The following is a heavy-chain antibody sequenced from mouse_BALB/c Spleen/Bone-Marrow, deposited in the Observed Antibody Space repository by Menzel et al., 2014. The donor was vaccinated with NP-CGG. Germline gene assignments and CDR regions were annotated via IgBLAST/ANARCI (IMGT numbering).Heavy chain of an antibody. CDR1: GYTFTSYW. V-gene: IGHV1-7*01. CDR3: ARRAYGGSYGFAY. Sequence: QVQLQQHGAELAKPGASLKMSCKASGYTFTSYWMHWVKQRPGQGLKWIGYINPSTDYTEYNQKFKDKATLTADKSSSTAFMQLSSLTSEDSAVYYCARRAYGGSYGFAYWGQGTLVTVSA. CDR2: INPSTDYT. D-gene: IGHD1-1*01. J-gene: IGHJ3*01.